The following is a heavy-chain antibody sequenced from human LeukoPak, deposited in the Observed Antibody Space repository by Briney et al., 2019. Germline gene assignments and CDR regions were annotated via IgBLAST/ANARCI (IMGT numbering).Heavy chain of an antibody. Sequence: GSSVKVSCKASGGTFSNYAITWVRQAPGQGFEFMGRIVPILDITNYAQKFQGRVTITADESTSTAYMELSSLRSEDTAVYYCVIRVTVHCTNGVCSSLDFDYWGQGTLVTVSS. CDR3: VIRVTVHCTNGVCSSLDFDY. D-gene: IGHD2-8*01. V-gene: IGHV1-69*04. J-gene: IGHJ4*02. CDR1: GGTFSNYA. CDR2: IVPILDIT.